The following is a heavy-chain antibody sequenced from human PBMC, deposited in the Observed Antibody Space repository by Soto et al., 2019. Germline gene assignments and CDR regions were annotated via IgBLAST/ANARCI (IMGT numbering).Heavy chain of an antibody. V-gene: IGHV1-69*06. CDR1: GGNSNSYS. D-gene: IGHD3-16*01. CDR2: IVPLSGTP. J-gene: IGHJ4*02. CDR3: ARDWRQMSRGGFFDY. Sequence: QVRLVQSGAEVKKPGSSVKLSCKVSGGNSNSYSIAWVRQAPGQGLQWLGTIVPLSGTPNHAQQFQARVTITADTSTNTADLELSSLRSEETAIYYCARDWRQMSRGGFFDYWGQGSLVTISS.